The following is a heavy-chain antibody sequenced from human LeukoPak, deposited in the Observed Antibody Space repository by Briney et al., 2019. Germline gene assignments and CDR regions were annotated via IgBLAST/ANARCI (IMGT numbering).Heavy chain of an antibody. CDR2: IKSKTDGGTT. D-gene: IGHD3-3*01. CDR3: TTDDDFWSGEDFDY. Sequence: PGGSLRLSCAASGFTFSNAWMSRVRQAPGKGLEWVGRIKSKTDGGTTDYAAPAKGRFTISRDDSKNTLYLQMNSLKTEDTAVYYCTTDDDFWSGEDFDYWGQGTLVTVSS. J-gene: IGHJ4*02. V-gene: IGHV3-15*01. CDR1: GFTFSNAW.